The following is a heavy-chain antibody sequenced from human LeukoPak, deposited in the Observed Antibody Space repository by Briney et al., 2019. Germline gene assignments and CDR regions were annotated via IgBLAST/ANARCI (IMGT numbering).Heavy chain of an antibody. J-gene: IGHJ4*02. CDR2: IHGYDDNT. V-gene: IGHV3-23*01. D-gene: IGHD4-23*01. Sequence: PGGSLRLSCAASGFTFSSNAMTWVRQAPGKGLEWVSPIHGYDDNTHYADSVKGRFTISRDKSKNTLYLKINSLRGDDTAVYYCAKDLLRWSFDCGGQGPLVTVSS. CDR1: GFTFSSNA. CDR3: AKDLLRWSFDC.